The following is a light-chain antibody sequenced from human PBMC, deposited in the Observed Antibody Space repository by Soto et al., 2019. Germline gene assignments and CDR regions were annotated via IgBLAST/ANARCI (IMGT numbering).Light chain of an antibody. J-gene: IGLJ1*01. CDR2: EVT. CDR3: NSYTSSSTPYV. CDR1: SSDVGAYNY. V-gene: IGLV2-14*01. Sequence: QSALTQPASVAGSPGQAITISFTGTSSDVGAYNYVSWYQHHPGKAPKLMISEVTNRPAGVSNRFSGSKSGNTASLTSSGLQAEDEADYYCNSYTSSSTPYVFGTGTKLTVL.